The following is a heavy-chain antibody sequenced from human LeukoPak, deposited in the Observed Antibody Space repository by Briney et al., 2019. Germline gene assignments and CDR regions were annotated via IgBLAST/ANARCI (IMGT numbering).Heavy chain of an antibody. Sequence: PGGSLRLSCAASGFTFSSYWMSWVRQAPGKGLEWVANIKPDGSEKNYVDSVKGRFTLFRDDAKNSVYLQMNSLRVEDTAVYYCAGEGGSGGPWGQGTPVPVSS. CDR1: GFTFSSYW. V-gene: IGHV3-7*01. D-gene: IGHD6-19*01. CDR3: AGEGGSGGP. J-gene: IGHJ5*02. CDR2: IKPDGSEK.